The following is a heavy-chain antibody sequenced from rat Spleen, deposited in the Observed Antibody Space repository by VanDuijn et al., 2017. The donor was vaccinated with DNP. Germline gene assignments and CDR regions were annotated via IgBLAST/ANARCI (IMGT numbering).Heavy chain of an antibody. CDR1: GFTFSDYY. CDR2: IIYDGSRT. Sequence: EVQLVESGGGLVQPGRSVKLSCAASGFTFSDYYMAWVRQAPTKGLEWVAAIIYDGSRTYYRDSVQGRFTISRDNAKDTLYLQMDSLRSEDTATYYCATHSFTSGITTAFGSWGQGTLVTVSS. CDR3: ATHSFTSGITTAFGS. J-gene: IGHJ3*01. V-gene: IGHV5S10*01. D-gene: IGHD1-11*01.